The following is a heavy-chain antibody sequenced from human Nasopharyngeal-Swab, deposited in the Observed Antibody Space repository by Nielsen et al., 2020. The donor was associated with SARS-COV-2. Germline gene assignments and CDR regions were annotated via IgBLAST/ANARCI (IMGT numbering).Heavy chain of an antibody. Sequence: GGSLRLSCAASGFTCRSYDMHWVRQAKGKGLEWVSTIGTAGDTYYPGSVKGRFTISRENAKSSLYLQMNSLRAGDTAVYYCARDKGADAFDIWGQGTMVTVSS. CDR3: ARDKGADAFDI. CDR2: IGTAGDT. J-gene: IGHJ3*02. CDR1: GFTCRSYD. V-gene: IGHV3-13*04.